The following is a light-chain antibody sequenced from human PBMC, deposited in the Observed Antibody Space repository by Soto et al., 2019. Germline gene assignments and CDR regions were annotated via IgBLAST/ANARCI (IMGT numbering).Light chain of an antibody. CDR1: QDITTS. J-gene: IGKJ4*01. Sequence: DIQMTQSPSSLSASIGDRVTFTCRANQDITTSLAWFQQKPGKGPKSLIYAASILHTGVPSRFSGSGSGTEFSLTISNLQPEDFATYYCQQYETYPLSFGGGTKVEI. V-gene: IGKV1-16*01. CDR2: AAS. CDR3: QQYETYPLS.